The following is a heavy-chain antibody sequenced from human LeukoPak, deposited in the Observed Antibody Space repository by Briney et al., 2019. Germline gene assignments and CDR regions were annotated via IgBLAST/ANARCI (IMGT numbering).Heavy chain of an antibody. Sequence: PGGPLRLSCAASGFTFDDYAMHWVRQAPGKGLEWVSGISWNSGSIGYADSVKGRITISRDNAKNSLYLQMNSLRAEDTALYYCAKGSYYDILTGYYEFDYWGQGTLVTVSS. D-gene: IGHD3-9*01. V-gene: IGHV3-9*01. CDR2: ISWNSGSI. CDR3: AKGSYYDILTGYYEFDY. CDR1: GFTFDDYA. J-gene: IGHJ4*02.